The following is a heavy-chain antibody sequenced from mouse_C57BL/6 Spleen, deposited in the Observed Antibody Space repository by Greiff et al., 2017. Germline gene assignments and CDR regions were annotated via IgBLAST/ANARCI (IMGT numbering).Heavy chain of an antibody. Sequence: QVQLQQPGAELVKPGASVTVSCKASGYTFTSYWMHWVKQRPGQGLEWIGRIHPSDSDTNYNQKFKGKATLTVDKSSSTAYMQLSSRTSEDSAVYYCAMGYDYDVWFAYWGQGTLVTVSA. V-gene: IGHV1-74*01. D-gene: IGHD2-4*01. CDR3: AMGYDYDVWFAY. CDR2: IHPSDSDT. J-gene: IGHJ3*01. CDR1: GYTFTSYW.